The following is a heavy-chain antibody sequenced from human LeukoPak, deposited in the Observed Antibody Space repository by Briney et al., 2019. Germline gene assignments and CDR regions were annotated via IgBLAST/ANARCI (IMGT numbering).Heavy chain of an antibody. CDR2: ISGSGGYT. Sequence: GGSLRLSCAASGFTFSNYAMSWVRQAPGKGLEWVSAISGSGGYTYYADSVKGRFTISRDNSKNTLYLQINSLRAEDTAVYYCAVMVRGVIIFNNWFDPWGQGTLVTVSS. V-gene: IGHV3-23*01. D-gene: IGHD3-10*01. J-gene: IGHJ5*02. CDR3: AVMVRGVIIFNNWFDP. CDR1: GFTFSNYA.